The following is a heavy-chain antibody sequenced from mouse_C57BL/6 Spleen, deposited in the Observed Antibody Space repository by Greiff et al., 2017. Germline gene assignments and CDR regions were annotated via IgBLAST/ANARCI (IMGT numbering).Heavy chain of an antibody. CDR2: ISNLAYSI. CDR1: GFTFSDYG. D-gene: IGHD2-4*01. V-gene: IGHV5-15*01. Sequence: EVHLVESGGGLVQPGGSLKLSCAASGFTFSDYGMAWVRQAPRKGPEWVAFISNLAYSIYYADTVTGRFTISRENAKNTLYLEMSSLRSEDTAMYYCARHGGYDYGFAYWGQGTLVTVSA. CDR3: ARHGGYDYGFAY. J-gene: IGHJ3*01.